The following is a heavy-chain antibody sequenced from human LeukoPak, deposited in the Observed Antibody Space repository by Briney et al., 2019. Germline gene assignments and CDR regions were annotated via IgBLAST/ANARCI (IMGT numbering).Heavy chain of an antibody. V-gene: IGHV3-49*03. CDR3: TRGNWNPGY. CDR2: IRGKHYDGAT. Sequence: PGRSLRLSCTASGFTFADHPMTLFRQAPGKGLEWVGFIRGKHYDGATEYAASVKGRFTISRDDSKSVAYLQMNSLKTEDTAVYYCTRGNWNPGYWGQGTLVTVSS. J-gene: IGHJ4*02. CDR1: GFTFADHP. D-gene: IGHD1-20*01.